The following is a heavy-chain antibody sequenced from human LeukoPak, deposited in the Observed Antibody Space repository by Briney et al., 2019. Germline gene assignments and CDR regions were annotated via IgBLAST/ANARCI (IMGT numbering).Heavy chain of an antibody. D-gene: IGHD3-10*01. CDR2: ISGDGSIT. CDR1: GFTISGYW. V-gene: IGHV3-74*01. CDR3: ARGRAGNYYNHNDY. Sequence: PGGSLRLSCAASGFTISGYWMHWVRQAPGKWLVWVSRISGDGSITAYADSVEGRFTISRDNAKNTLYLQMNSLRAEDTAVYYCARGRAGNYYNHNDYWGQGTLVTVSS. J-gene: IGHJ4*01.